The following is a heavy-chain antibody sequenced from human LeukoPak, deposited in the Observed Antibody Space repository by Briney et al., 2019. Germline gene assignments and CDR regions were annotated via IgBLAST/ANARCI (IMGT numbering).Heavy chain of an antibody. CDR1: GGTFSSYA. Sequence: ASVKVSCKASGGTFSSYAISWVRQAPGQGLEWMGGIIPIFGTANYAQKFQGRVTITADESTSTAYMELSSLRSEDTAVYYCATSDSSGYYPYWGQGTLVTVSS. CDR2: IIPIFGTA. J-gene: IGHJ4*02. V-gene: IGHV1-69*13. D-gene: IGHD3-22*01. CDR3: ATSDSSGYYPY.